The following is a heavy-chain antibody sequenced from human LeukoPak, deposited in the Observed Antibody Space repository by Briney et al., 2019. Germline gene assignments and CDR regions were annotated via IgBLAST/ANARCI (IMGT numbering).Heavy chain of an antibody. D-gene: IGHD3-10*01. CDR1: GVSFSGYY. J-gene: IGHJ5*02. Sequence: SETLSLTCAVYGVSFSGYYWSWIRQPPGKGLEWIGEINHSGSTNYNPSLKSRVTISVDTSKNQFSLKLSSVPAADTAVYYGAGYYGSGSYSFWFDRWGQGTLVTVSS. CDR2: INHSGST. V-gene: IGHV4-34*01. CDR3: AGYYGSGSYSFWFDR.